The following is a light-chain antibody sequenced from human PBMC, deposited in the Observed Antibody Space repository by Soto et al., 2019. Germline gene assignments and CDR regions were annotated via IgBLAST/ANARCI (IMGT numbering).Light chain of an antibody. J-gene: IGLJ1*01. CDR3: QVWDSSSHYV. V-gene: IGLV3-21*02. CDR1: NIGSKG. Sequence: SYELTQPHSVSVATAQTARITCGGNNIGSKGVHWYQQRPGQAPVLVVYNDRDRPSGIPERFSGSNSGNTATLTISRVEAGDEADYYCQVWDSSSHYVFGTGTKVTVL. CDR2: NDR.